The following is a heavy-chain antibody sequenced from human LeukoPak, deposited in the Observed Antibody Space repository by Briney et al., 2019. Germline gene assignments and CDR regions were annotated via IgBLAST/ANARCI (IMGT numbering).Heavy chain of an antibody. CDR1: GYTFTSNY. D-gene: IGHD3-10*01. CDR3: ARGWFGELSRYYYMDV. CDR2: ISPSGGST. Sequence: ASVKVSCKAFGYTFTSNYMHWVRQAPGQGPEWMGVISPSGGSTTYAQKFQGRVTLTRDMSTSTDYLELSSLRSEDTAVYYCARGWFGELSRYYYMDVWGKGTTVTISS. V-gene: IGHV1-46*01. J-gene: IGHJ6*03.